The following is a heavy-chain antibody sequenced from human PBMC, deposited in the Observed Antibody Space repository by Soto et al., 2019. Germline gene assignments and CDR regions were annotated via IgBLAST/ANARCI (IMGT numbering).Heavy chain of an antibody. CDR3: ARGSHSSGFFDY. Sequence: ASVKVSCKASGGTFSSYAISWVRQAPGQGLEWMGGIIPIFGTANYAQKFQGRVTITADESTSTAYMELSSLRSEDTAVYYCARGSHSSGFFDYWGQGTLVTVSS. D-gene: IGHD3-22*01. CDR2: IIPIFGTA. V-gene: IGHV1-69*13. J-gene: IGHJ4*02. CDR1: GGTFSSYA.